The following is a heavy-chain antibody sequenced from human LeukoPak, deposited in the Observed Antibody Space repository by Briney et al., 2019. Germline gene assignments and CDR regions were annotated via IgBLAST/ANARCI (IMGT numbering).Heavy chain of an antibody. J-gene: IGHJ3*02. CDR2: IRYDGSNK. CDR1: GFTFSSYG. Sequence: PGGSLRLSCAASGFTFSSYGMHWVRKAQAKGLEWVAFIRYDGSNKYYADSVTGRFTISRDNSKTTLYLQMNSLRAEDTAVYYCAKSSYDFWSGDAFDIWGQGTMVTVSS. V-gene: IGHV3-30*02. D-gene: IGHD3-3*01. CDR3: AKSSYDFWSGDAFDI.